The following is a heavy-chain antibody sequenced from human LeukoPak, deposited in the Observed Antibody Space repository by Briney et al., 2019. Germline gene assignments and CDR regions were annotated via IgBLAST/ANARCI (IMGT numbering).Heavy chain of an antibody. Sequence: GGSLRLSCAASGFTFSSYAMSWVRQAPGKGLEWVSAISGSGGSAYYADSVKGRFTISRDNSKNTLYLQMNSLRAEDTAVYDCAKSRRDYVWGSYPDSYWGQGTVVTVSS. J-gene: IGHJ4*02. V-gene: IGHV3-23*01. CDR2: ISGSGGSA. CDR3: AKSRRDYVWGSYPDSY. CDR1: GFTFSSYA. D-gene: IGHD3-16*02.